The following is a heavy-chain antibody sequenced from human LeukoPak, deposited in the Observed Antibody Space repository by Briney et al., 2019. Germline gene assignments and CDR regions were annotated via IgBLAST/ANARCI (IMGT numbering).Heavy chain of an antibody. V-gene: IGHV4-61*02. D-gene: IGHD2-15*01. CDR1: GGSISSGSYY. J-gene: IGHJ4*02. CDR2: IYTSGST. CDR3: ARCLAGVIDY. Sequence: SQTLSLTCTVSGGSISSGSYYWSWIRQPAGKGLEWIGRIYTSGSTNYNPSFKSRVTISVDTSKNQFSLKLSSVTAADTAVYYCARCLAGVIDYWGQGTLVTVSS.